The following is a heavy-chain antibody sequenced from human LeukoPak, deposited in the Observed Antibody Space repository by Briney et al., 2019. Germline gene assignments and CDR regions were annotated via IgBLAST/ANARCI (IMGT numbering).Heavy chain of an antibody. CDR1: SYSFSNYA. CDR2: ISTYNGNT. CDR3: TRDHLAAAGSDAFDI. J-gene: IGHJ3*02. V-gene: IGHV1-18*01. Sequence: GASVKVSCKASSYSFSNYAINWVRQAPGQGLEWMVWISTYNGNTNYAQKLQDRVTMTTDTSTSTAYMELRSLRSDDTAVYYCTRDHLAAAGSDAFDIWGQGTMVTVSS. D-gene: IGHD6-13*01.